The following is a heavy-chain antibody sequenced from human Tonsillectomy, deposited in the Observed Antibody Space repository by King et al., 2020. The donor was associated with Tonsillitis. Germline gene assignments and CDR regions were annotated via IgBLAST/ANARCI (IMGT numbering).Heavy chain of an antibody. V-gene: IGHV1-8*01. CDR1: GYTFTTDD. CDR2: MNPRSGNT. D-gene: IGHD1-1*01. J-gene: IGHJ4*02. Sequence: VQLVESGAEVKKPGASVKVSCKASGYTFTTDDINWVRQATGQGLEWMGWMNPRSGNTGYAQNFQGRLTMTRNTSISTAYMELGSLRSEDTAVYYCARGIEQLKWGRGTLVTVSS. CDR3: ARGIEQLK.